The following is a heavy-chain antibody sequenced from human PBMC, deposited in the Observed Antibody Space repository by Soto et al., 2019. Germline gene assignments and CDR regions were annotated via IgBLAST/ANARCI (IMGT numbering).Heavy chain of an antibody. CDR3: ARGDKDYIWGSYRYLSAFDI. Sequence: GASVKVSCKASGYTFTGYYMHWVRQAPGQGLEWMGWINPNSGGTNYAQKLQGWVTMTRDTSISTAYMELSRLRSDDTAVYYCARGDKDYIWGSYRYLSAFDIWGQGTMVTVSS. D-gene: IGHD3-16*02. CDR2: INPNSGGT. J-gene: IGHJ3*02. V-gene: IGHV1-2*04. CDR1: GYTFTGYY.